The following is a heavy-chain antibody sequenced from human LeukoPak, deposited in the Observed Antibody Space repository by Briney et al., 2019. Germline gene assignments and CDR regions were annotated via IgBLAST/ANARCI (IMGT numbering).Heavy chain of an antibody. J-gene: IGHJ5*02. V-gene: IGHV2-5*01. CDR1: GFSLSTSGEA. CDR3: SQRGGP. Sequence: ESGPTLVKPTQTLTLTCTFSGFSLSTSGEAVGWIRQPPGKALEWLALIYWNDGKRYGPSLKSRLTITKDTSKNQVVLTMTNMDPVDTATYYCSQRGGPWGQGTLVTVSS. D-gene: IGHD2-15*01. CDR2: IYWNDGK.